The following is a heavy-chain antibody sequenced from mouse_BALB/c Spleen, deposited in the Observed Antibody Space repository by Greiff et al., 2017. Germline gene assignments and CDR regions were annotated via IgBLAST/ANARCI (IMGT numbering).Heavy chain of an antibody. CDR3: ARGRDGPWFAY. Sequence: EGKLMESGGGLVQPGGSLKLSCAASGFTFSSYTMSWVRQTPEKRLEWVAYISNGGGSTYYPDTVKGRFTISRDNAKNTLYLQMSSLKSEDTAMYYCARGRDGPWFAYWGQGTLVTVSA. D-gene: IGHD2-3*01. J-gene: IGHJ3*01. CDR2: ISNGGGST. CDR1: GFTFSSYT. V-gene: IGHV5-12-2*01.